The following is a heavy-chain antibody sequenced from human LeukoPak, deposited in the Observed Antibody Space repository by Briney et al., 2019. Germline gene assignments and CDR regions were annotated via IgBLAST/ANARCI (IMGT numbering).Heavy chain of an antibody. Sequence: QPGGSLRLSCVASGFTYSHNGMHWVRQAPGKGLEWVAFIQYDGNTIFYADSVKGRFTISRDNSKNTLYLQMNSLRAEDTAVYYCAKSLWLAKLKPDAFDIWGQGTMVTVSS. V-gene: IGHV3-30*02. D-gene: IGHD6-19*01. J-gene: IGHJ3*02. CDR1: GFTYSHNG. CDR3: AKSLWLAKLKPDAFDI. CDR2: IQYDGNTI.